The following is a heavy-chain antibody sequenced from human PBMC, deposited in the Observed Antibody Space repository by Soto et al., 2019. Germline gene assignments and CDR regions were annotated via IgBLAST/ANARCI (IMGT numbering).Heavy chain of an antibody. CDR3: TTDPYYDFWSGYPRRGYYYYGMDV. CDR2: IKSKTDGGTT. Sequence: GGSLRLSCAASGFTFSNAWMSWARQAPGKGLEWVGRIKSKTDGGTTDYAAPVKGRFTISRDDSKNTLYLQMNSLKTEDTAVYYCTTDPYYDFWSGYPRRGYYYYGMDVWGQGTTVTVS. CDR1: GFTFSNAW. D-gene: IGHD3-3*01. J-gene: IGHJ6*02. V-gene: IGHV3-15*01.